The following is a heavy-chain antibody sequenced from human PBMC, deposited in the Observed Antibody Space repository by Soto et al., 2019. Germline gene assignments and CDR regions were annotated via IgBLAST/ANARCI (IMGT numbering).Heavy chain of an antibody. Sequence: QVRLQESGPGLVKPSETLSLTCTVSGVSITSYFWSWIRQTPGKGLDWIGSISFSGATYSNPSLKGRAALSVDTSENHLSLTLNSVTSADTAVYFCARDRRDGYNRYFEFWAQGNQVTVSS. J-gene: IGHJ4*02. CDR3: ARDRRDGYNRYFEF. CDR2: ISFSGAT. D-gene: IGHD5-12*01. V-gene: IGHV4-59*01. CDR1: GVSITSYF.